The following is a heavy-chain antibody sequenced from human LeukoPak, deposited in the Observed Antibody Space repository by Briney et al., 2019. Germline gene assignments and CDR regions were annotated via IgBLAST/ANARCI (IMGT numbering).Heavy chain of an antibody. J-gene: IGHJ4*02. V-gene: IGHV3-74*01. CDR3: AKSDPPLSY. Sequence: GGSLRLSCAASGFTFSNERMHWVRQAPGKGLLWVSYINNDGSNPTYADSVKGRFTISRDNAKSTLYLHMNSLRAEDTGVYFCAKSDPPLSYWGQGTLVTVSS. CDR1: GFTFSNER. CDR2: INNDGSNP.